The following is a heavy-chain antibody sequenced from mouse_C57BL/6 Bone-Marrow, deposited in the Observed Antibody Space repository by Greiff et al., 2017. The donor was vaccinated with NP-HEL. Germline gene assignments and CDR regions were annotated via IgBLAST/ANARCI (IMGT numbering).Heavy chain of an antibody. J-gene: IGHJ1*03. CDR3: TRGSYYYGSKDWYFDV. D-gene: IGHD1-1*01. Sequence: EVQGVESGGGLVQPGGSMKLSCAASGFTFSDAWMDWVRQSPEKGLEWVAEIRNKANNHATYYAESVKGRFTISRDDSKSSVYLQMNSLRAEDTGIYYCTRGSYYYGSKDWYFDVWGTGTTVTVSS. V-gene: IGHV6-6*01. CDR2: IRNKANNHAT. CDR1: GFTFSDAW.